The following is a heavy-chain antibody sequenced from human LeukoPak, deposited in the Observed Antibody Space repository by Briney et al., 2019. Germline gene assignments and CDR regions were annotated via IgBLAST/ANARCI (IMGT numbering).Heavy chain of an antibody. V-gene: IGHV3-11*03. CDR3: AAGTAADY. J-gene: IGHJ4*02. CDR2: IGSSSSYT. Sequence: GGSLRLSCVVSGIPFSDFYMNWIRQAPGKGLEWISYIGSSSSYTDYADSVKGRFTISRDNAKSALYLQMNSLRVEDTAVYYCAAGTAADYWGQGTLVIVSS. CDR1: GIPFSDFY. D-gene: IGHD6-13*01.